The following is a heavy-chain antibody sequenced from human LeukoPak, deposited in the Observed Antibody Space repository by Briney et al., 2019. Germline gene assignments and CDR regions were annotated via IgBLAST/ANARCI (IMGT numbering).Heavy chain of an antibody. J-gene: IGHJ6*02. CDR1: GFTFSSYW. CDR3: ATGQGHGMDV. Sequence: QPGGSLRLSCAASGFTFSSYWMHWVRQAPGKGLVWVLRINSDGSSTSYADSVKGRFTISRDNAKNTLYLQMNSLRAEDTAVYYCATGQGHGMDVWGQGTTVTVSS. V-gene: IGHV3-74*01. CDR2: INSDGSST. D-gene: IGHD1-14*01.